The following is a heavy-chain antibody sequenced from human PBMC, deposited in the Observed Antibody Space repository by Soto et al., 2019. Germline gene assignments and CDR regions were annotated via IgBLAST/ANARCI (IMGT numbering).Heavy chain of an antibody. Sequence: PSETLSLTCTVSGGSISSGSYYWSWIRQPPGKGLEWIGYIYYSGSTNYNPSLKSRVTISVDTPKNQFSLKLSSVTAADTAVYYCAREKVRVRGYNDWFDPWGQGTLVTVSS. D-gene: IGHD5-12*01. CDR2: IYYSGST. CDR1: GGSISSGSYY. CDR3: AREKVRVRGYNDWFDP. V-gene: IGHV4-61*01. J-gene: IGHJ5*02.